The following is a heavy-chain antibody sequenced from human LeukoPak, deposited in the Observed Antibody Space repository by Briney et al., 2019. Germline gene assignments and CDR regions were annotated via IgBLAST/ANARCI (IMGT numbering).Heavy chain of an antibody. D-gene: IGHD5-18*01. CDR2: ISAYNGNT. J-gene: IGHJ6*02. V-gene: IGHV1-18*01. Sequence: ASVKVSCKASGGTFSSYAISWVRQAPGQGLEWMGWISAYNGNTNYAQKLQGRVTMTTDTSTSTAYMELRSLRSDDTAVYYCARYTAMVYYYYYGMDVWGQGTTVTVSS. CDR3: ARYTAMVYYYYYGMDV. CDR1: GGTFSSYA.